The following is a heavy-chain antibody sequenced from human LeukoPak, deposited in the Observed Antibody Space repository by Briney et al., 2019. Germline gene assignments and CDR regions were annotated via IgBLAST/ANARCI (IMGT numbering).Heavy chain of an antibody. CDR2: IYYSGST. CDR1: GGSISSYY. CDR3: ANWGGISLRIY. Sequence: PSETLSLTCTVSGGSISSYYWSWIRQPPGKGLEWIGYIYYSGSTNCNPSLKSRVTISVDTSKNQFSLKLSSVTAADTAVYYCANWGGISLRIYWGQGTLVTVSS. D-gene: IGHD3-10*01. J-gene: IGHJ4*02. V-gene: IGHV4-59*12.